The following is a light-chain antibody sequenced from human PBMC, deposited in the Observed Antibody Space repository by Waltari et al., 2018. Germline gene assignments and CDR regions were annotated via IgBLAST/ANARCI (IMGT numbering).Light chain of an antibody. J-gene: IGLJ3*02. Sequence: QSVLTQPPSASGTPGQRVTISCSGSSSNIGGTPLNWYQQLPGTPPKLLIHSNNARPSGVPDRFSGSKSGTSASLAISGLQSDDEADYYCAAWDDGMRGPVFGGGTKLTVL. CDR3: AAWDDGMRGPV. CDR2: SNN. V-gene: IGLV1-44*01. CDR1: SSNIGGTP.